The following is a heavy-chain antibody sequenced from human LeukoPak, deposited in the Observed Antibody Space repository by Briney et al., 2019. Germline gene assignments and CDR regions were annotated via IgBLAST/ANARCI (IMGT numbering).Heavy chain of an antibody. CDR3: ARGAPMVRGVSLEEEFDP. CDR2: IYYSGST. Sequence: SETLSLTCTVSGGSIRSSSYYWGWIRQPPGKGLEWIGSIYYSGSTYYNPSLKSRVTISVDTSKNQFSLKLSSVTAADTAVYYCARGAPMVRGVSLEEEFDPWGQGTLVTVSS. J-gene: IGHJ5*02. D-gene: IGHD3-10*01. CDR1: GGSIRSSSYY. V-gene: IGHV4-39*07.